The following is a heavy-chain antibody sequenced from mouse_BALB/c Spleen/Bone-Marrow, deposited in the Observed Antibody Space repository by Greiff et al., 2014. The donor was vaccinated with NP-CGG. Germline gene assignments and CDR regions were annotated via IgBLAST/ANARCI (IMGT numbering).Heavy chain of an antibody. J-gene: IGHJ3*01. D-gene: IGHD1-1*01. CDR2: IDPANGNT. CDR3: ASYYYGSSGFAY. V-gene: IGHV14-3*02. CDR1: GFNIKDTY. Sequence: VQLLQPGAELVKPGASVKLSCTASGFNIKDTYMHWVKQRPEQGLEWIGRIDPANGNTKYDPKFQGKATITADTSSNTAYLQLSSLTSEDTAVYYCASYYYGSSGFAYWGQGTLVTVSA.